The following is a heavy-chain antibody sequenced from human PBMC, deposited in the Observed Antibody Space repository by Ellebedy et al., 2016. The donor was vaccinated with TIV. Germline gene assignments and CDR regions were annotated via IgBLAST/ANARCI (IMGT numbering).Heavy chain of an antibody. CDR3: ARDPVGVGPAFDV. CDR2: ITDSGGNT. J-gene: IGHJ3*01. V-gene: IGHV3-23*01. Sequence: PGGSLRLSCAASGLTFSSHAMSWVRQAPGKGLEWVSSITDSGGNTYYADSVKGRFTISRDNSKDTLSLQVNSLRAEDTAIYYCARDPVGVGPAFDVWGQGTMVTVSS. CDR1: GLTFSSHA. D-gene: IGHD4-23*01.